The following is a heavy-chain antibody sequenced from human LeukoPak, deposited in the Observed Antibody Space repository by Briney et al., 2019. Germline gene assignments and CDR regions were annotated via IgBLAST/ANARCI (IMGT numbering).Heavy chain of an antibody. CDR3: ARESDLAAAVDY. CDR1: GFTFSSYW. Sequence: GGSLRLSCAASGFTFSSYWMHWVRQAPGKGLVWVSRINTDGSSTSYADSVKGRFTISRDNAKNTLYLQMNSLRAEDTAVYYCARESDLAAAVDYWGQGTLVTVSS. CDR2: INTDGSST. V-gene: IGHV3-74*01. J-gene: IGHJ4*02. D-gene: IGHD6-13*01.